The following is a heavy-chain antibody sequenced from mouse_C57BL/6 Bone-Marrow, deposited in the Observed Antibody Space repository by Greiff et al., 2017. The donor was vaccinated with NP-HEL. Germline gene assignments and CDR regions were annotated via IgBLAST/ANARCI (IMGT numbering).Heavy chain of an antibody. V-gene: IGHV5-2*01. Sequence: DVKLVESGGGLVQPGESLKLSCESNEYEFPSHDMSWVRKTPEKRLELVAAINSDGGSTYYPDTMERRFIISRDNTKKTLYLQMSSLRSEDTALYYCARHSITTVVATTDYFDYWGQGTTLTVSS. CDR2: INSDGGST. CDR1: EYEFPSHD. D-gene: IGHD1-1*01. CDR3: ARHSITTVVATTDYFDY. J-gene: IGHJ2*01.